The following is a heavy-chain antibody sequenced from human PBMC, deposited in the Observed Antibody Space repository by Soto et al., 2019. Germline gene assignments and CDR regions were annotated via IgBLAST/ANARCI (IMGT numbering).Heavy chain of an antibody. CDR2: IDPSDSYT. D-gene: IGHD1-7*01. V-gene: IGHV5-10-1*01. CDR3: ARRVTGTEGAFDI. Sequence: PGESLKISCKGSEYTFTNYWITWVRQMPGKGLEWMGRIDPSDSYTNYSPSFQGHVTISADKSISTAYLQWSSLKASDTAMYYCARRVTGTEGAFDIWGQGTMVTV. J-gene: IGHJ3*02. CDR1: EYTFTNYW.